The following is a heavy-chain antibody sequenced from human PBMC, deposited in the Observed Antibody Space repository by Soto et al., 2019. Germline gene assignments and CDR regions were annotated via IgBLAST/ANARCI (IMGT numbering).Heavy chain of an antibody. CDR2: MNPNSGNT. J-gene: IGHJ3*02. D-gene: IGHD3-10*01. CDR3: AIVRDGLLWFGELPYAFDI. Sequence: ASVKVSCKASGYTFTSYDINWVRQATGQGLEWMGWMNPNSGNTGYAQKFQGRVTMTRNTSISTAYMELSSLRSEDTAVYYCAIVRDGLLWFGELPYAFDIWGQGTMVTVSS. CDR1: GYTFTSYD. V-gene: IGHV1-8*01.